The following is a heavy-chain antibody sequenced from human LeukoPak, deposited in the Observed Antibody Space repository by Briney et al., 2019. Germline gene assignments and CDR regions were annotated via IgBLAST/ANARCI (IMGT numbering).Heavy chain of an antibody. CDR2: ISSSSSTI. J-gene: IGHJ6*03. V-gene: IGHV3-48*01. Sequence: GGSLRLSCAASGFTFSSYSMNWVRQAPGKGLEWVSYISSSSSTIYYADSVKGRFTISRDNAKNSLYLQMNSLRAEDTAVYYCARETRRGIIPNYYYMDVWGKGTTVTVSS. CDR1: GFTFSSYS. CDR3: ARETRRGIIPNYYYMDV.